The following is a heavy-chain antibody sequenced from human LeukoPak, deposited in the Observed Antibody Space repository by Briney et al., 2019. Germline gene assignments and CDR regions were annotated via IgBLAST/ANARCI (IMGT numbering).Heavy chain of an antibody. D-gene: IGHD4-17*01. CDR3: AKDSYGARDDY. Sequence: GGSLRLSCAASGFIFSDYYTSWIRQAPGKGLEWVAVISYDGSNKYYADSVKGRFTISRDNSKNTLYLQMNSLRAEDTAVYYCAKDSYGARDDYWGQGTLVTVSS. J-gene: IGHJ4*02. CDR2: ISYDGSNK. CDR1: GFIFSDYY. V-gene: IGHV3-30-3*01.